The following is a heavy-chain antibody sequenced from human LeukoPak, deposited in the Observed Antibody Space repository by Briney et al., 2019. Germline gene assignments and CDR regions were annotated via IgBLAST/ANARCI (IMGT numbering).Heavy chain of an antibody. Sequence: SETLSLTCTVSGGSISSGDYYWSWIRQPPGKGLEWIGYISYSGSTNYNPSLKSRVTISVDKSKNQFSLKLSSVTAADTAVYYCARPRASGSYAFDIWGQGTMVTVSS. D-gene: IGHD3-10*01. V-gene: IGHV4-30-4*01. CDR2: ISYSGST. CDR3: ARPRASGSYAFDI. CDR1: GGSISSGDYY. J-gene: IGHJ3*02.